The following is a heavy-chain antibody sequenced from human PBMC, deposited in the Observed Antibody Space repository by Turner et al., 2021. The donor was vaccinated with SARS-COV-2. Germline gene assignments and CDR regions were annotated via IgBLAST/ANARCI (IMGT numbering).Heavy chain of an antibody. J-gene: IGHJ5*02. Sequence: QLQLQESGPGLVKPSETLSLTCPVSGGSLSSSSYYWGWLRQPPGKGLEWSGSIEERGSTDYNPSLKRRVTISVDTSKNQCSLKLSSVTAADTAVYYCARQDYYDSSGYYTGGNWFDPWGQGTLVTVSS. V-gene: IGHV4-39*01. CDR2: IEERGST. CDR3: ARQDYYDSSGYYTGGNWFDP. D-gene: IGHD3-22*01. CDR1: GGSLSSSSYY.